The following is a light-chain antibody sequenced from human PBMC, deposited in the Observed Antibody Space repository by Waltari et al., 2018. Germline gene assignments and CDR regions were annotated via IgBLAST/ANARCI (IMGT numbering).Light chain of an antibody. CDR1: TSDIGGSKF. Sequence: QSALTQPRSVSGSPGQSVTISCTGTTSDIGGSKFVSWYQQYPGKAPRLILYDVSKRPSGVPDRFSGSKSCNTASLTISGLQTDDEADYYCCSYAGSDTVEDLWVFGGGTKVAVL. J-gene: IGLJ3*02. CDR2: DVS. CDR3: CSYAGSDTVEDLWV. V-gene: IGLV2-11*01.